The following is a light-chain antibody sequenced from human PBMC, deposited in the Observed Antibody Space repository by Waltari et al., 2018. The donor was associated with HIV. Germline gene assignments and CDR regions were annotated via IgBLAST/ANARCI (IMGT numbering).Light chain of an antibody. Sequence: QSALTQPASVSGSPGPSITISCTGTSSDIGTYNYVSWYPQHPGKAPKLMIYDVSNRPSGVSNRFSGSKSGNTASLTISGLQAEDEADYYCSSYTSSSTPVVFGGGTKLTVL. V-gene: IGLV2-14*01. CDR2: DVS. J-gene: IGLJ2*01. CDR3: SSYTSSSTPVV. CDR1: SSDIGTYNY.